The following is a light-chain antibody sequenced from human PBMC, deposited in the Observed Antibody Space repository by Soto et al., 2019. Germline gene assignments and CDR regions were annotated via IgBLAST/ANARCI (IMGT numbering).Light chain of an antibody. Sequence: EIVMTQSPATLSVSPGESATLSCRASQSVANSLAWYQQKPGQAPRLLIYGASNRATGIPARFSGSGSGTEFTLTIRSLQSEDFAVYYCQQYDNWPPMYTFGQGTKLEIQ. J-gene: IGKJ2*01. CDR1: QSVANS. CDR2: GAS. CDR3: QQYDNWPPMYT. V-gene: IGKV3-15*01.